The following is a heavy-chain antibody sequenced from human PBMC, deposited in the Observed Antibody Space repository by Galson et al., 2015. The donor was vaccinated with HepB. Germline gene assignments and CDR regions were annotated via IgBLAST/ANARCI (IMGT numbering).Heavy chain of an antibody. CDR1: GYTFTTYV. Sequence: SVKVSCKASGYTFTTYVLHWVRQAPGQRLEWMGWINPANGITIQSQKFQGRVTITRDTSASTAYMELSSLRSEDTAVYYCARGSEYSAYWGQGTLVTVSS. CDR3: ARGSEYSAY. D-gene: IGHD2/OR15-2a*01. V-gene: IGHV1-3*01. CDR2: INPANGIT. J-gene: IGHJ4*02.